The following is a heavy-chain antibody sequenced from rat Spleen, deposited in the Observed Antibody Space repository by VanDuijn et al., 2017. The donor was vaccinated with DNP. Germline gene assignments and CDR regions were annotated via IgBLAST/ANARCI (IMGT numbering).Heavy chain of an antibody. CDR3: VKDLRGGSAFAY. V-gene: IGHV5S13*01. Sequence: EVQLVESGGGLVQPGRSLILSCAASGFTFSNYGMAWVRQTPTTGLEWVTSISAGGGNTYYRDSVKGRFTISRDNAENTVYLQMNSLRSEDTATYYCVKDLRGGSAFAYWGPGIMVTVSS. CDR1: GFTFSNYG. J-gene: IGHJ2*01. CDR2: ISAGGGNT. D-gene: IGHD1-11*01.